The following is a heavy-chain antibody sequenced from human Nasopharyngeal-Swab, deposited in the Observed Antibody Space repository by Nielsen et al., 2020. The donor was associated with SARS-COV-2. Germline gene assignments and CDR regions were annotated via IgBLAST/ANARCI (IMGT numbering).Heavy chain of an antibody. D-gene: IGHD3-10*01. V-gene: IGHV5-51*01. CDR1: GYIFTSYW. CDR3: ARSGRFGGKGDFDY. Sequence: GESLKISCKGSGYIFTSYWIGWVRQMPGKGLEWMGIIYPGDSDTRYTSSFQGQVIISADNSNSTAYLQWSSLKASDTAKYYCARSGRFGGKGDFDYWGQGTLVTVSS. CDR2: IYPGDSDT. J-gene: IGHJ4*02.